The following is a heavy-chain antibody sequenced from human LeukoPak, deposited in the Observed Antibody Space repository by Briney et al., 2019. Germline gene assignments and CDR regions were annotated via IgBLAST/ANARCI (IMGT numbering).Heavy chain of an antibody. J-gene: IGHJ4*02. D-gene: IGHD3-22*01. Sequence: GGSLRLSCAASGFTFSSYGMHWARQAPGKGLEWVAVISYDGSNKYYADSVKGRFTISRDNSKNTLYLQMNSLRAEDTAVYYCAKDSNYDSSGSPGTLFDYWGQGTLVTVSS. V-gene: IGHV3-30*18. CDR2: ISYDGSNK. CDR1: GFTFSSYG. CDR3: AKDSNYDSSGSPGTLFDY.